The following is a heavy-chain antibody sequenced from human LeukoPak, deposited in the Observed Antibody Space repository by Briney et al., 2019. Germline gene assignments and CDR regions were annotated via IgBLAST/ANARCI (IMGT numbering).Heavy chain of an antibody. CDR1: GYTFTSYG. CDR3: ARGDSGYADNDY. J-gene: IGHJ4*02. CDR2: ISAYNGNT. Sequence: VSVKVSCKASGYTFTSYGISWVRQAPGQGLDWMGWISAYNGNTNYAQKLQGRVTMTTDTSTSTAYMELSSLRSEDTAVYYCARGDSGYADNDYWGQGTLVTVSS. D-gene: IGHD5-12*01. V-gene: IGHV1-18*01.